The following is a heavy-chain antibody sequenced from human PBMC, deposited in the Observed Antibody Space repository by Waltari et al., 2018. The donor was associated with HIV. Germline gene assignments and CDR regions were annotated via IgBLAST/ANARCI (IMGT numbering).Heavy chain of an antibody. D-gene: IGHD3-10*01. CDR2: VNHGGTT. J-gene: IGHJ4*02. Sequence: QVQLQQWGAGLLTPSETLSLTCAVSGTSFTGHSWTWIRQPPGKGLEWVGEVNHGGTTNYNPSLKSRVTISVDTSNNHFSLKLNSVTAADTAVYFCASGLSSGKSVDYWGQGTLVTVSS. CDR1: GTSFTGHS. V-gene: IGHV4-34*02. CDR3: ASGLSSGKSVDY.